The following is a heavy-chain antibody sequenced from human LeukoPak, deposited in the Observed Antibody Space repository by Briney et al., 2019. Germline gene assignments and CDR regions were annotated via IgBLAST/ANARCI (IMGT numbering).Heavy chain of an antibody. CDR1: GGSISSGSYY. Sequence: SQTLSLTCTVSGGSISSGSYYWSWIRQPAGKGLEWIGRIYTSGSTNYNPSLKSRVTISVDTSKNQFSLKLSSVTAADTAVYYCARGGYSYGDDYWGRGTLVTVSS. J-gene: IGHJ4*02. CDR3: ARGGYSYGDDY. CDR2: IYTSGST. V-gene: IGHV4-61*02. D-gene: IGHD5-18*01.